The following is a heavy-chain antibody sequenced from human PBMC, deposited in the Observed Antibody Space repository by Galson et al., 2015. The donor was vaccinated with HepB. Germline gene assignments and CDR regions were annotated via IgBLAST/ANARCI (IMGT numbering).Heavy chain of an antibody. J-gene: IGHJ3*02. Sequence: LSLTCTVSGGSISSSSYYWGWIRQPPGKGLEWIGSIYYSGSTYYNPSLKSRVTISVDTSKNQFSLKLSSVTAADTAVYYCARNYYDSGGTCPGALEIWGQGTMVTVSS. CDR3: ARNYYDSGGTCPGALEI. CDR1: GGSISSSSYY. CDR2: IYYSGST. V-gene: IGHV4-39*07. D-gene: IGHD3-22*01.